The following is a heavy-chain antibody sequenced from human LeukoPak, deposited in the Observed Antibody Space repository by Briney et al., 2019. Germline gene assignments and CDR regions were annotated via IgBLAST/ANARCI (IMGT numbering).Heavy chain of an antibody. CDR3: ASHFDTDGYFAFDQ. CDR1: GYRFINYW. J-gene: IGHJ4*02. D-gene: IGHD3-22*01. Sequence: GESLKISCKGSGYRFINYWIGWVRQRPGKGLEWMAIIYPANSDTRYSPSLQGQVTISVDKSIGTAYLQWSSLKASDTAMYYCASHFDTDGYFAFDQWGQGILVTVSS. CDR2: IYPANSDT. V-gene: IGHV5-51*01.